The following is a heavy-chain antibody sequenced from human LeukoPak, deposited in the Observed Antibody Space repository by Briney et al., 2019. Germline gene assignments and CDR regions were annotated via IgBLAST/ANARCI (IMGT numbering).Heavy chain of an antibody. CDR3: ARDSSYCSSTSCSDY. D-gene: IGHD2-2*01. CDR1: GYTFTSYY. Sequence: ASVKVSCKASGYTFTSYYMHWVRQAPGQGLEWMGVINPSGGITSYAQKFQGRVTMTRDTSTSTVYMELSSLRSEDTAVYYCARDSSYCSSTSCSDYWGQGTLVTVSS. CDR2: INPSGGIT. J-gene: IGHJ4*02. V-gene: IGHV1-46*01.